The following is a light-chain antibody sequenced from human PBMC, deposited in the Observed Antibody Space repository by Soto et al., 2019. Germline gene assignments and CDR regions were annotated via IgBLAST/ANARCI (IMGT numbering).Light chain of an antibody. CDR3: QQYGSSPLT. V-gene: IGKV3-20*01. CDR2: GAS. Sequence: IVLPQSPGTLSLSPGERAPLSCRASQSVSSSYLAWYQQKPGQAPRLLIYGASSRATGIPDRFSGSGSGTDFTLTISRLEPEDFAVYYCQQYGSSPLTFGGGTKVDIK. CDR1: QSVSSSY. J-gene: IGKJ4*01.